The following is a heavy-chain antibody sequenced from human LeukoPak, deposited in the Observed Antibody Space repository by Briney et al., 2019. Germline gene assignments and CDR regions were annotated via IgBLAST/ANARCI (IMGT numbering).Heavy chain of an antibody. Sequence: SETLSLTCTVSGGSISSGGYYWSWFRQPPGEGLEWIGYIYHSGSTYYNPSLKSRVTISVDRSKNQFSLKLSSVTAADTAVYFCASGYFRDSAGYYGWFDPWGQGTLVSVSS. J-gene: IGHJ5*02. V-gene: IGHV4-30-2*01. D-gene: IGHD3-22*01. CDR2: IYHSGST. CDR1: GGSISSGGYY. CDR3: ASGYFRDSAGYYGWFDP.